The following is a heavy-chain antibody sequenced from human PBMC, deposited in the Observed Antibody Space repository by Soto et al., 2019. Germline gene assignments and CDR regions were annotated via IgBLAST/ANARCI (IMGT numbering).Heavy chain of an antibody. Sequence: GGSLRLSCAASGFTFSSYVMHWVRQAPGRGLEWVAITWYDGSNRYYTDSVKGRFTISRDNSKNTLYLQMNSLRAEDTAVYFCARSYGDYGQPPARGFDYWGQGPLVTVSS. J-gene: IGHJ4*02. CDR3: ARSYGDYGQPPARGFDY. V-gene: IGHV3-33*01. D-gene: IGHD4-17*01. CDR1: GFTFSSYV. CDR2: TWYDGSNR.